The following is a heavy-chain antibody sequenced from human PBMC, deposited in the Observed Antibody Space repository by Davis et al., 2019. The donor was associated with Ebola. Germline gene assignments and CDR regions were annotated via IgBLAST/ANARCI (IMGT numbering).Heavy chain of an antibody. J-gene: IGHJ4*02. CDR1: GFTFSSYG. Sequence: GGSLRLSCAASGFTFSSYGMHWVRQAPGKGLEWVAVIWYDGSNKYYADSVKGRFTISRDNSKNTLYLQMNSLRAEDTAVYYCAKDLPPYYDFWSGYTDYWGQGTLVTVSS. CDR2: IWYDGSNK. V-gene: IGHV3-30*02. D-gene: IGHD3-3*01. CDR3: AKDLPPYYDFWSGYTDY.